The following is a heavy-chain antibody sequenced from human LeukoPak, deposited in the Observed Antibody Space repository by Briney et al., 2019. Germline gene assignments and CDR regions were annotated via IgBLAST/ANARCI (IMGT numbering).Heavy chain of an antibody. CDR3: ARDSSILTFDY. J-gene: IGHJ4*02. CDR2: IYYSGSI. CDR1: GGSISSSSYY. V-gene: IGHV4-39*07. D-gene: IGHD3-9*01. Sequence: SETLSLTCTVSGGSISSSSYYWGWIRQPPGKGLEWIGSIYYSGSIYYNPSLKSRVTISVDTSKNQFSLKLSSVTAADTAVYYCARDSSILTFDYWGQGTLVTVSS.